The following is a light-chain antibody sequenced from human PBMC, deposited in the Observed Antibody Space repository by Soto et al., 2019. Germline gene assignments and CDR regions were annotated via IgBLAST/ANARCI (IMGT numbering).Light chain of an antibody. CDR3: SSHTISSALQV. Sequence: VLTQPAPLSGAPGQAITISCTGTRGDVGFYNLVSWYQHHPGKAPKLMIYGVSNRPSGVSNRFSGSKSGNTASLTISGLQADDEADYYCSSHTISSALQVFGTGTKVTV. CDR2: GVS. CDR1: RGDVGFYNL. V-gene: IGLV2-14*02. J-gene: IGLJ1*01.